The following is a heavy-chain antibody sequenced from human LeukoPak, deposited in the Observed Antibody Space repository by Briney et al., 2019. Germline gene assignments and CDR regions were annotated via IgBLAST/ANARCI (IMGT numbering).Heavy chain of an antibody. CDR2: IKQDGSEK. Sequence: PGGSLRLSCAASGFTFGSYWMSWVRQAPGKGLEWVANIKQDGSEKYYVDSVKGRFTISRDNAKNSLYLQMHSLRAEDTAVYYCARAKSLFDSWGQGTLVTVSS. CDR1: GFTFGSYW. D-gene: IGHD3-10*01. V-gene: IGHV3-7*03. CDR3: ARAKSLFDS. J-gene: IGHJ4*02.